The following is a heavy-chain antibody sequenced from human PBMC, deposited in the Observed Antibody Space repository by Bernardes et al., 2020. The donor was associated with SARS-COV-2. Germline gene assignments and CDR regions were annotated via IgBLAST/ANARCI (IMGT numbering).Heavy chain of an antibody. J-gene: IGHJ1*01. D-gene: IGHD4-17*01. V-gene: IGHV3-23*01. CDR2: MSGGDGST. Sequence: VGSLILSCAASGFTFGNSAMTWVRQAPGQGLEWVSAMSGGDGSTYYADSVKGRFTISRDNFKNTLYLQMNSLRAEDAAVYYCAKARFYGDDSYFHHWGQGTLVTVSS. CDR1: GFTFGNSA. CDR3: AKARFYGDDSYFHH.